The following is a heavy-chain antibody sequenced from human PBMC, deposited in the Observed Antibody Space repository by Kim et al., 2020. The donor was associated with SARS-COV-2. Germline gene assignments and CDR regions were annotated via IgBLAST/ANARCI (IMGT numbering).Heavy chain of an antibody. CDR3: ARDECGDS. Sequence: GGSLRLSCAASGFTFSSYEMNWVRQAPGKGLEWISYISNSGTTMYYADSVKGRFTISRDSAKNSLYLQMNSLRAEDTAVYYCARDECGDSWGQGTLVTVS. CDR1: GFTFSSYE. D-gene: IGHD2-21*01. CDR2: ISNSGTTM. V-gene: IGHV3-48*03. J-gene: IGHJ4*02.